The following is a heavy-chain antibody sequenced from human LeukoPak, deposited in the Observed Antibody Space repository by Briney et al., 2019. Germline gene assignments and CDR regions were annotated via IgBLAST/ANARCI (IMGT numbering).Heavy chain of an antibody. CDR2: ISAYNGNT. CDR1: GYTFTSYG. J-gene: IGHJ4*02. CDR3: ARDLGATTLDYFDY. D-gene: IGHD1-26*01. V-gene: IGHV1-18*01. Sequence: ASVKVSCKASGYTFTSYGISWVRQAPGQGLEWMGWISAYNGNTNYAQKLQGRVTMTTDTSTSTAYMELRSLRSDDTAVYYCARDLGATTLDYFDYWGQGTLVTVPS.